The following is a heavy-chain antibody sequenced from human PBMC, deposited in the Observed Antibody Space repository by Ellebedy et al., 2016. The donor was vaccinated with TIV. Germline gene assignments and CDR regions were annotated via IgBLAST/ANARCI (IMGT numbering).Heavy chain of an antibody. CDR3: VGFGVFNL. Sequence: GESLKISCAASGFTVSSNYMNWVRQTPGKGLEWVSVIYSGGNTYYADSVKGRFTISRDNSKNTLTLQMNSLRAEDTAVYYCVGFGVFNLWGQGAPVTVSS. D-gene: IGHD3-3*01. V-gene: IGHV3-53*01. J-gene: IGHJ5*02. CDR1: GFTVSSNY. CDR2: IYSGGNT.